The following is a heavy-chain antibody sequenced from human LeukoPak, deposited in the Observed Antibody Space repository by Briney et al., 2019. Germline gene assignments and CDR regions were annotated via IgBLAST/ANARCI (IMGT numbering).Heavy chain of an antibody. J-gene: IGHJ1*01. CDR1: GFTFSSYW. CDR3: ATYSRLNAREFQC. D-gene: IGHD3-10*02. CDR2: INSDGSST. Sequence: GGSLRLSCVASGFTFSSYWMHWVRHDPRKGLVWVSRINSDGSSTSYADSVKGRFTISRDNAKNTLYLQMNSLRAEDTAIYYCATYSRLNAREFQCWGQGTVVTVSS. V-gene: IGHV3-74*01.